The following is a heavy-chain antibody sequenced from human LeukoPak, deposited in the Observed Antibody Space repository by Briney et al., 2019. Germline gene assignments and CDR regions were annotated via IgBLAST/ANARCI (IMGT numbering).Heavy chain of an antibody. CDR2: IKQDGSEK. V-gene: IGHV3-7*04. CDR1: GFAFSSYS. Sequence: GGTLRLSCAASGFAFSSYSMHWVRQAPGKGLEWVANIKQDGSEKYYVDSVKGRFTISRDNAKNSLYLQMNSLRAEDTAVFYCARDGTYTDYDPDFDIWGQGTLVTVSS. J-gene: IGHJ4*02. CDR3: ARDGTYTDYDPDFDI. D-gene: IGHD5-12*01.